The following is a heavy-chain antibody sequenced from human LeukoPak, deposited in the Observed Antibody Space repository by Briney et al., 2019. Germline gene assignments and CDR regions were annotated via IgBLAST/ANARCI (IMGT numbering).Heavy chain of an antibody. CDR2: IIPIFGTA. V-gene: IGHV1-69*13. J-gene: IGHJ5*02. CDR1: GGTFSSYA. CDR3: ARVAMGRGVAYLGFDP. D-gene: IGHD3-10*01. Sequence: SVKVSCKASGGTFSSYAISWVRQAPGQGLEWMGGIIPIFGTANYAQKFQGRVTITADESTSSAYMELSSLRSEDTAVYYCARVAMGRGVAYLGFDPWGQGTLVTVSS.